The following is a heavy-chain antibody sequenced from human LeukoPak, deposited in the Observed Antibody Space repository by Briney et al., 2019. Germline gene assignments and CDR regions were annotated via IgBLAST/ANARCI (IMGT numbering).Heavy chain of an antibody. V-gene: IGHV3-11*06. CDR2: ISSSGSHT. D-gene: IGHD6-13*01. Sequence: GGSLRLSCAASGFTFSDYYMSWIRQAPGKGLEWVSYISSSGSHTMYADSVKGRFTISRDNAENSLSLQVNSLRVDDTAVYYCARVGSIAAAGTPDYWGQGTLVTVSS. J-gene: IGHJ4*02. CDR1: GFTFSDYY. CDR3: ARVGSIAAAGTPDY.